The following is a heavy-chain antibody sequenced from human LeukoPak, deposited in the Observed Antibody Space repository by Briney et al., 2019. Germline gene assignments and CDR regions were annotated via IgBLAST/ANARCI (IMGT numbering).Heavy chain of an antibody. CDR1: GFTFSDYY. CDR2: ISSSGGTI. J-gene: IGHJ6*02. CDR3: AREVMDGYNPRPSRHYYYGMDV. V-gene: IGHV3-11*01. Sequence: KTGGSLRLSCAASGFTFSDYYMSWIRQAPGKGLEWVSYISSSGGTIDYADSVKGRFTISRDNAKNSLYLQMNSLRAEDTSVYYGAREVMDGYNPRPSRHYYYGMDVWGQGTTVTVSS. D-gene: IGHD5-24*01.